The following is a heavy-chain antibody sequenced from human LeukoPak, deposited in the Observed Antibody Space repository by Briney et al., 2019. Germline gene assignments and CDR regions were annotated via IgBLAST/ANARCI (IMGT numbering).Heavy chain of an antibody. CDR3: ARGLYYDSSGYYNY. J-gene: IGHJ4*02. CDR1: GGSFSGYY. D-gene: IGHD3-22*01. Sequence: SETLSLTCAVYGGSFSGYYWSWIRQPPGKGLEWIGEINHSGSTNYNPSLKSRVTISVDTSKNQFPLKLSSVTAADTAVYYCARGLYYDSSGYYNYWGQGTLVTVSS. V-gene: IGHV4-34*01. CDR2: INHSGST.